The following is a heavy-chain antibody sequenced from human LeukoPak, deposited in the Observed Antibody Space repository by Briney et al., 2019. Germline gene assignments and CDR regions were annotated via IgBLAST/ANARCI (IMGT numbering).Heavy chain of an antibody. D-gene: IGHD6-13*01. CDR3: AKAGGAAGTRPRWFDP. CDR2: ISGSGGST. Sequence: GGSLRLSYAASGFTFSSYAMSWVRQAPGKGLEWVSAISGSGGSTYYADSVKGRFTISRDNSKNTLYLQMNSLRAEDTAVYYCAKAGGAAGTRPRWFDPWGQGTLVTVPS. J-gene: IGHJ5*02. CDR1: GFTFSSYA. V-gene: IGHV3-23*01.